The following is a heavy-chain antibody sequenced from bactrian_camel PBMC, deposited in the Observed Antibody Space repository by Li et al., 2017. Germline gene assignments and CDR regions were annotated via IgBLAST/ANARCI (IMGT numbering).Heavy chain of an antibody. D-gene: IGHD3*01. V-gene: IGHV3S6*01. CDR3: ATGVYCANVLSPSEYDT. J-gene: IGHJ4*01. Sequence: HVQLVESGGGLVQPGESLRLSCVAPGITFSRHDMSWVRQAPGKEVEWVAGITSLPSLFRAASYADSVKGRFTISRDSAKTTLFLEMNSLKPDDTAMYYCATGVYCANVLSPSEYDTWGQGTQVTVS. CDR2: ITSLPSLFRAA. CDR1: GITFSRHD.